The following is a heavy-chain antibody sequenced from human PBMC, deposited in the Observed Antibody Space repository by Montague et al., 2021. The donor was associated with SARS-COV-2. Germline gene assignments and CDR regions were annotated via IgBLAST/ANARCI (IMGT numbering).Heavy chain of an antibody. D-gene: IGHD3-22*01. CDR1: GGSISSSNYY. Sequence: SETLSLTCTVSGGSISSSNYYWGWIRQPPGKGLEWIGSIYYNGSTYYNPSLKSRVTVSVDTSKNQFSLKLSSVTAADTAVYYCASPTYYYDSSGSDAFDIWGQGTMVTVSS. CDR2: IYYNGST. CDR3: ASPTYYYDSSGSDAFDI. J-gene: IGHJ3*02. V-gene: IGHV4-39*01.